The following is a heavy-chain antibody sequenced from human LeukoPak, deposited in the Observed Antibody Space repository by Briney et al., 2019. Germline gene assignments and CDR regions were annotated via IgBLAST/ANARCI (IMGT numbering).Heavy chain of an antibody. CDR3: ARDGSSSSIDY. CDR1: GYSISSGYY. J-gene: IGHJ4*02. Sequence: SETLSLTCTVSGYSISSGYYWGWIRQPPGKGLGWIGRIYHSGSTYYNPSLNSRVTISVDTSKNQFSLKLSSVTAADTAVYYCARDGSSSSIDYWGQGTLVTVSS. V-gene: IGHV4-38-2*02. CDR2: IYHSGST. D-gene: IGHD6-6*01.